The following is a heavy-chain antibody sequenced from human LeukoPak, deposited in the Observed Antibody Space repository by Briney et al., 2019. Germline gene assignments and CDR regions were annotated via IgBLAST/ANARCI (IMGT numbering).Heavy chain of an antibody. Sequence: SETLSLTCTVSGGSISSSSYYWGWIRQPPGKGLEWIGSIYYSGSTYYNPSLKSRVTISVDTSKNQFSLKLSSVTAAGTAAYYCARDRGDERENWFDPWGQGTLVTVSS. J-gene: IGHJ5*02. CDR3: ARDRGDERENWFDP. CDR1: GGSISSSSYY. D-gene: IGHD2-21*02. V-gene: IGHV4-39*07. CDR2: IYYSGST.